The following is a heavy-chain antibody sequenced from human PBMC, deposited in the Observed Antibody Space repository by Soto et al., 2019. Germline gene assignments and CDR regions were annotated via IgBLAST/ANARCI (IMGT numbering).Heavy chain of an antibody. Sequence: GGSLRLSCAASGFTFSRYSMNWVRQAPGKGLEWVSSISSTTNYIYYGDSMKGRFTISRDNAKNSLYLEMNSLRAEDTAVYYCARESEDLTSNFGYWGQGTLVTASS. J-gene: IGHJ4*02. CDR3: ARESEDLTSNFGY. CDR2: ISSTTNYI. V-gene: IGHV3-21*06. CDR1: GFTFSRYS.